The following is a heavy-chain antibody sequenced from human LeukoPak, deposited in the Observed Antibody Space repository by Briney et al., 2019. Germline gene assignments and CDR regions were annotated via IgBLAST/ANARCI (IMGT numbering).Heavy chain of an antibody. J-gene: IGHJ4*02. Sequence: GGSLRLSCSAHGFTLSCYAMTTVPQAPGKGLEWVSAISGSDGSTYYADSVKGQFTISRDISNNRLYLQMNSLRAEDTAIYYCAKDVAPMISSGGYYFDLWGQGTLVTVSS. CDR3: AKDVAPMISSGGYYFDL. CDR1: GFTLSCYA. CDR2: ISGSDGST. V-gene: IGHV3-23*01. D-gene: IGHD3-22*01.